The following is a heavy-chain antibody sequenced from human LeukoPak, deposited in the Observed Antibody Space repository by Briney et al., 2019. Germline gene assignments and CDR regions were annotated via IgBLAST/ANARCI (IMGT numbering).Heavy chain of an antibody. CDR2: ISGSSTYT. CDR1: GFTFSDYY. Sequence: PGGSLRLSCAPSGFTFSDYYMSWIRQAPGKGLEWVSHISGSSTYTNYADSVKGRFTISRDNANNSLYLQMNSLTAEDTAVFYCARVGSRGYYFDYWGQGTLVSVSS. J-gene: IGHJ4*02. CDR3: ARVGSRGYYFDY. D-gene: IGHD1-26*01. V-gene: IGHV3-11*06.